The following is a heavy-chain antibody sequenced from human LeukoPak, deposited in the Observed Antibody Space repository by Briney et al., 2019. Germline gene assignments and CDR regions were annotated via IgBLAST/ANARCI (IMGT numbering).Heavy chain of an antibody. D-gene: IGHD3-16*01. V-gene: IGHV4-4*07. CDR2: IYAGGTA. CDR1: GGSISNYY. CDR3: ARDPFRGYFDL. Sequence: SETLSLTCTVSGGSISNYYWSWIRQPAGKGLEWIGRIYAGGTASYNPSLKSRVTMSADMSKNQLSLKLSSVTAADTAVYYCARDPFRGYFDLWGQGTLVTVSS. J-gene: IGHJ4*02.